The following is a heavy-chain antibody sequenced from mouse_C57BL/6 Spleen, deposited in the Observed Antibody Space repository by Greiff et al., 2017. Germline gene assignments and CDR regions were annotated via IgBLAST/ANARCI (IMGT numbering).Heavy chain of an antibody. Sequence: EVQVVESGGGLVKPGGSLKLSCAASGFTFSDYGMHWVRQAPEKGLEWVAYISSGSSTLYYADTVKGRFTISRDNAKNTLFLQMTSLRSEDTAMYYCARETAQASFDYWGQGTTLTVSS. V-gene: IGHV5-17*01. CDR1: GFTFSDYG. D-gene: IGHD3-2*02. J-gene: IGHJ2*01. CDR3: ARETAQASFDY. CDR2: ISSGSSTL.